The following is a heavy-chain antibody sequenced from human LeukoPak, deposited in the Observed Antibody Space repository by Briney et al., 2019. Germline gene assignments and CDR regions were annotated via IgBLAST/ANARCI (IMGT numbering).Heavy chain of an antibody. J-gene: IGHJ4*02. CDR2: INHSGST. V-gene: IGHV4-34*01. D-gene: IGHD3-3*01. Sequence: KPSETLSLTCAVYGGSFSGYYWSWIRQPPGKGLEWIGEINHSGSTNYNPFLKSRVTISVDTSKNQFSLKLSSVTAADTAVYYCARCITIFGVVISRPLDYWGQGTLVTVSS. CDR1: GGSFSGYY. CDR3: ARCITIFGVVISRPLDY.